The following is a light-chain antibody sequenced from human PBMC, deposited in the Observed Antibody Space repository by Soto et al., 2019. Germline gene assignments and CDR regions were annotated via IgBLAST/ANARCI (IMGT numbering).Light chain of an antibody. J-gene: IGKJ2*01. V-gene: IGKV3-20*01. CDR2: GAS. Sequence: ENVLTQSPGTLSLSPGERATLSCRASQSVSSRFLAWYQQKPGQAPRLLMYGASNRATGIPDRFSGTGSGTDFTLTISRLEPEDFAVYYCQQRASWPPFTFGQGTKLEV. CDR3: QQRASWPPFT. CDR1: QSVSSRF.